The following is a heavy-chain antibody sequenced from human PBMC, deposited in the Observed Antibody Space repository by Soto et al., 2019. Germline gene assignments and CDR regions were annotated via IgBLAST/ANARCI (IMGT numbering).Heavy chain of an antibody. CDR2: VKSKNDGGTT. CDR3: TTDSYITSIIVRCDY. D-gene: IGHD3-10*01. CDR1: GFTFSNAW. J-gene: IGHJ4*01. Sequence: EVHLVESGGGLVKPGGSLRLSCAASGFTFSNAWINWVRQAPGKGLEWVGRVKSKNDGGTTDFAAPVKGRFAISREDSKYMEYLEMNSLQTEYTAIYYCTTDSYITSIIVRCDYWGHGTLVTVSS. V-gene: IGHV3-15*07.